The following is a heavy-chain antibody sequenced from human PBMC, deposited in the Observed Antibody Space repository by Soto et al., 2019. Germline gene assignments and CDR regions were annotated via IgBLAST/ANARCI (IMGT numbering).Heavy chain of an antibody. J-gene: IGHJ5*02. V-gene: IGHV4-59*08. CDR3: ARVPDR. D-gene: IGHD2-2*01. Sequence: PSETLSLTCTVSGGSIGSYYWSWIRQPPGKGLEWIGYIYYTASTTSYNPSLESRVTISVDTSKNHFSLKLSSVTAADTAVYYCARVPDRWGQGTLVTVSS. CDR1: GGSIGSYY. CDR2: IYYTASTT.